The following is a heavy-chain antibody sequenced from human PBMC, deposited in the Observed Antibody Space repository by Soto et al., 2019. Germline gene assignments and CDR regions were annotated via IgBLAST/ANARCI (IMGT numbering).Heavy chain of an antibody. Sequence: QVQLVESGGGVVQPGRSLRLSCAASGFTFSSYAMHWVRQAPGKGLEWVAVISYDGSNKYYADSVKGRFTISRDNSKNTLYLQMNSLRAEDTAVYYCARELNYDFPTLYWGQGTLVTVSS. CDR1: GFTFSSYA. CDR2: ISYDGSNK. J-gene: IGHJ4*02. D-gene: IGHD3-3*01. V-gene: IGHV3-30-3*01. CDR3: ARELNYDFPTLY.